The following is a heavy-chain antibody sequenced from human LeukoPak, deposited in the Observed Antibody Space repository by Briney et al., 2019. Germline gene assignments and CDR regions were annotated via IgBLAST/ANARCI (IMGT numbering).Heavy chain of an antibody. CDR2: ISWNSGSI. CDR3: AKGLRSSSSWFDP. V-gene: IGHV3-9*01. D-gene: IGHD6-6*01. Sequence: GRSLRLSCAASGLTFDDYAMHWVRQAPGKGLEWVSGISWNSGSIGYADSVKGRFTISRDNAKNSLYLQMNSLRAEDTALYYCAKGLRSSSSWFDPWGQGTLVTVSS. CDR1: GLTFDDYA. J-gene: IGHJ5*02.